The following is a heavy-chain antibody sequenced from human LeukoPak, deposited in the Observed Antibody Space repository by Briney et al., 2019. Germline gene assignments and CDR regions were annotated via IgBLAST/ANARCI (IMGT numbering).Heavy chain of an antibody. Sequence: GGSRKISFKGSGYRFTSYWIGWVRPMPGKGLGGMGIIYPGDCDTRYSPSFQGQFTISADKSISTAYLQWSSLKASDTAMYYCARHYYDFWSGYYREYYFDYWGQGTLVTVSS. D-gene: IGHD3-3*01. CDR3: ARHYYDFWSGYYREYYFDY. CDR1: GYRFTSYW. V-gene: IGHV5-51*01. J-gene: IGHJ4*02. CDR2: IYPGDCDT.